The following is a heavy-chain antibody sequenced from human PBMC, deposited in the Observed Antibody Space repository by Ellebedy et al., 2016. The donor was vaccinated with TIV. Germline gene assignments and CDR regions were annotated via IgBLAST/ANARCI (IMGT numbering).Heavy chain of an antibody. CDR3: ATVPIAVAGIWFDP. J-gene: IGHJ5*02. V-gene: IGHV1-24*01. CDR2: FDPEDGET. Sequence: ASVKVSCXVSGYTLTELSMHWVRQAPGKGLEWMGGFDPEDGETIYAQKFQGRVTMTEDTSTDTAYMELSSLRSEDTAVYYCATVPIAVAGIWFDPWGQGTLVTVSS. CDR1: GYTLTELS. D-gene: IGHD6-19*01.